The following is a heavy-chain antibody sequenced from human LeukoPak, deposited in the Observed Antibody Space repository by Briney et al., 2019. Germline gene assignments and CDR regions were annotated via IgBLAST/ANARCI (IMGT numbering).Heavy chain of an antibody. D-gene: IGHD3-22*01. CDR3: ATDLGYYDSSGYYHTFQH. Sequence: ASVKVSCKVSGYTLTELSMHWVRQAPGKGLEWMGGFDPEDGETIYAQKFQGRVTMTEDTSTDTAYMELSSLRSEDTAVYYCATDLGYYDSSGYYHTFQHWGQGTLVTVSS. V-gene: IGHV1-24*01. CDR2: FDPEDGET. J-gene: IGHJ1*01. CDR1: GYTLTELS.